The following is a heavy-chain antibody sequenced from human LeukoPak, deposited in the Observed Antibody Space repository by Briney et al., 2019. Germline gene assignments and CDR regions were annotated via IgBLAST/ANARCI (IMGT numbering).Heavy chain of an antibody. CDR2: IWYDGSNK. Sequence: GGSLRLSCAASGFTFSSYGIHWVRQAPGKGLEWVAVIWYDGSNKYYADSVKGRFTISRDNAKNSLYLQMNSLRAEDTAVYYCAREYYYDSSGSFDYWGQGTLVTVSS. CDR3: AREYYYDSSGSFDY. CDR1: GFTFSSYG. J-gene: IGHJ4*02. V-gene: IGHV3-33*01. D-gene: IGHD3-22*01.